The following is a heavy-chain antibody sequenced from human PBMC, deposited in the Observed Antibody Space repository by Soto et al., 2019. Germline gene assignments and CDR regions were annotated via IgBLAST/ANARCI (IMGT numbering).Heavy chain of an antibody. CDR2: IWYDGSNK. CDR1: GFTFSSYS. V-gene: IGHV3-33*01. CDR3: ARDRAYDILTGYFGY. Sequence: GGSRSLCCAASGFTFSSYSMHLVRQAPGKGLEWVAVIWYDGSNKYYADSAKGRFTISRDNSKNTLYLQMNSLRAEDTAVYYCARDRAYDILTGYFGYWGQGTLVTVSS. J-gene: IGHJ4*02. D-gene: IGHD3-9*01.